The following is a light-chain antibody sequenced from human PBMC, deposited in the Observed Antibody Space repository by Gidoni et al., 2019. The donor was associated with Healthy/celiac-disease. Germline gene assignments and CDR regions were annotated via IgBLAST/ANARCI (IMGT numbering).Light chain of an antibody. Sequence: GTTARITCGGHDIGSKSVPWYQQKPGQAPVLVIYYDSDRPSGIPTRCSGSNSGHTATLTISRVEAGDEADYYCQVWDSSSDHHVFGTGTKVTVL. CDR3: QVWDSSSDHHV. CDR2: YDS. V-gene: IGLV3-21*04. CDR1: DIGSKS. J-gene: IGLJ1*01.